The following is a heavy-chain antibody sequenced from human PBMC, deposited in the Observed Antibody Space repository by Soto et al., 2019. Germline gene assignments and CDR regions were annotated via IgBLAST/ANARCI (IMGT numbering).Heavy chain of an antibody. CDR2: MNPNSGNT. J-gene: IGHJ6*03. CDR1: GYTFTSYD. CDR3: ARGIIAVAGPPGYYYYMDV. D-gene: IGHD6-19*01. V-gene: IGHV1-8*01. Sequence: ASVKVSCKASGYTFTSYDINWVRQATGQGLEWMGWMNPNSGNTGYAQKFQGRVTMTRNTSISTAYMELSSLRSEDTAVYYCARGIIAVAGPPGYYYYMDVWGKGTTVTVSS.